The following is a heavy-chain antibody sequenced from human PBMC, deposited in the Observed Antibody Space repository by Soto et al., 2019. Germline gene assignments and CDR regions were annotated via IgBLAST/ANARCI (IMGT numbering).Heavy chain of an antibody. CDR1: GFTFSSYG. V-gene: IGHV3-33*01. CDR3: AREGYCSSTSCQPAAFDI. Sequence: QVQLVESGGGVVQPGRSLRLSCAASGFTFSSYGMHWVRQAPGKGLEWVAGIWYDGSNKYYADSVKGRFTITRDNSKNTLYLQMNSLRAEDTAVYYCAREGYCSSTSCQPAAFDIWGQGTMVTVSS. J-gene: IGHJ3*02. CDR2: IWYDGSNK. D-gene: IGHD2-2*01.